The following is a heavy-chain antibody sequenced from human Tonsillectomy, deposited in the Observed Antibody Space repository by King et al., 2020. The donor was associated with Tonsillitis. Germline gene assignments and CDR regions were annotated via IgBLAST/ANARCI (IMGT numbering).Heavy chain of an antibody. J-gene: IGHJ4*02. Sequence: IQLVQSGAEVKKPGESLRISCKGSGYTFTSYWITWVRPMPGKGLEWMGRIDPSDSYTHYSPSFQGHVNISADKSISTAYLQWSSLKAADTAMYYCARHAVGELLLEGPYYFDCGGQGTLVTVSS. CDR3: ARHAVGELLLEGPYYFDC. V-gene: IGHV5-10-1*03. CDR1: GYTFTSYW. CDR2: IDPSDSYT. D-gene: IGHD3-10*01.